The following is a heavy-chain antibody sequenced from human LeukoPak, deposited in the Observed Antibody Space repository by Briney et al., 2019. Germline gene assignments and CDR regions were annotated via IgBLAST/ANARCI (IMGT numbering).Heavy chain of an antibody. J-gene: IGHJ3*02. V-gene: IGHV3-30*03. CDR3: ARPPGVYDAFDI. CDR2: ISYDGSNK. D-gene: IGHD6-13*01. CDR1: GFTVSGNY. Sequence: GGSLRLSCAASGFTVSGNYMSWVRQAPGKGLEWVAVISYDGSNKYYADSVKGRFTISRDNSKNTLYLQMNSLRAEDTAVYYCARPPGVYDAFDIWGQGTMVTVSS.